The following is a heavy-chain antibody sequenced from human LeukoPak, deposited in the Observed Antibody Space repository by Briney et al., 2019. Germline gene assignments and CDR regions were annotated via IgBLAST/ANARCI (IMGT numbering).Heavy chain of an antibody. CDR3: AKGGVAAAGSPFDY. CDR1: GFTFSGYV. Sequence: GGSLRLSCAASGFTFSGYVMHWVRQAPGKGLEWVAVISYDGSNKYYADSVKGRFTISRDNSKNTLYLQMNSLRAEDTAVYYCAKGGVAAAGSPFDYWGQGTLVTVSS. D-gene: IGHD6-13*01. J-gene: IGHJ4*02. V-gene: IGHV3-30*18. CDR2: ISYDGSNK.